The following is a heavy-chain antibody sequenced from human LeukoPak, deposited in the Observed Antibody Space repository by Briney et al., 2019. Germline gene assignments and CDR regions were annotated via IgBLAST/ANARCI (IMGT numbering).Heavy chain of an antibody. CDR3: AKRPVYASDLDY. J-gene: IGHJ4*02. D-gene: IGHD2-8*01. CDR1: GGSISSSSYY. Sequence: SETLSLTCTVSGGSISSSSYYWGWIRQPPGKGLWRVGSIYYSGSTYYNPPLNSRVTISADTPTNQYPPTLSSVTAADTAVYYCAKRPVYASDLDYWGQGTLVTVSS. V-gene: IGHV4-39*01. CDR2: IYYSGST.